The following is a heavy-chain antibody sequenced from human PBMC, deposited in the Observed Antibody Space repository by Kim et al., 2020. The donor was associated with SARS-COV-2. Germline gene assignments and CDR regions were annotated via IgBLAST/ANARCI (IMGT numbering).Heavy chain of an antibody. D-gene: IGHD2-15*01. Sequence: ASVKVSCKASGYTFNSHDINWVRQAPGQGLEWMGWMNPNSGNTDYALKFQGRVTMTMDTSKSTAYMELSSLRSEDTAVYYCARALPIYCSGSSCSVSSWFDPWGQGTLVTVSS. CDR3: ARALPIYCSGSSCSVSSWFDP. CDR2: MNPNSGNT. V-gene: IGHV1-8*01. J-gene: IGHJ5*02. CDR1: GYTFNSHD.